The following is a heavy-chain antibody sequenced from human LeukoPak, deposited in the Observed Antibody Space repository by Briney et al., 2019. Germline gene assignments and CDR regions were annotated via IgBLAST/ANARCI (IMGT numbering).Heavy chain of an antibody. J-gene: IGHJ3*02. V-gene: IGHV3-74*01. CDR3: ARADTTNDAFDI. Sequence: GGSLRLSCAASGFTFSSYWMHWVRQAPGKGLVWVSRINSDGSSTSYADSVKGRFTISRDNAKNTLYLQMNSLRAEDTALYYCARADTTNDAFDIWGQGTMVTVSS. D-gene: IGHD4-17*01. CDR2: INSDGSST. CDR1: GFTFSSYW.